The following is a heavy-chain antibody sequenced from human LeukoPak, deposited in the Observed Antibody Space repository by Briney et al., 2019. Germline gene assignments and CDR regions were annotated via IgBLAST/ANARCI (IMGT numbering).Heavy chain of an antibody. J-gene: IGHJ4*02. D-gene: IGHD3-9*01. Sequence: SETLSLTCAVSGGSISSSNWWSWVRQPPGKGLEWIGEIYHSGSTNYNPSLKSRVTISVDKSKNQFSLKLSSVTAADTAVYYCATAEGHYDILTGRTYYFDYWGQGTLVTVSS. CDR3: ATAEGHYDILTGRTYYFDY. CDR1: GGSISSSNW. V-gene: IGHV4-4*02. CDR2: IYHSGST.